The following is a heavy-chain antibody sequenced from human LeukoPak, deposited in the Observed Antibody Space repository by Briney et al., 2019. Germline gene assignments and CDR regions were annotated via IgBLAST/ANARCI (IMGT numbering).Heavy chain of an antibody. Sequence: ASVTVSCTASGYTFTSYGISWVRQAPGQGLEWMGWISAYNGNTNYAKKLQGRVTMTTDTSTSTAYMELRSLRSDDTAVYYCARTALSSWYFSARFDPWGQGTLVTVSS. V-gene: IGHV1-18*01. CDR3: ARTALSSWYFSARFDP. D-gene: IGHD6-13*01. J-gene: IGHJ5*02. CDR1: GYTFTSYG. CDR2: ISAYNGNT.